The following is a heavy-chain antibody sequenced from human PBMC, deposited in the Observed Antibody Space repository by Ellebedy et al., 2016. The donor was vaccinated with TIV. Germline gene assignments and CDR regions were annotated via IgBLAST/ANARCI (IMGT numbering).Heavy chain of an antibody. CDR3: ARDPVGVGPAFDV. V-gene: IGHV3-23*01. J-gene: IGHJ3*01. D-gene: IGHD4-23*01. Sequence: PGGSLRLSCAASGLTFSSHAMSWVRQAPGKGLEWVSSITESGGNPSYADSVKGRFTISRDNSKDTLFLQRTSLRAEDTAIYFCARDPVGVGPAFDVWGQGTMVTVSS. CDR1: GLTFSSHA. CDR2: ITESGGNP.